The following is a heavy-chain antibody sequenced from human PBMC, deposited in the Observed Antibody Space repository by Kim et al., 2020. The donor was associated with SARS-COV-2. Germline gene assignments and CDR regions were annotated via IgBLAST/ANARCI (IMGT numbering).Heavy chain of an antibody. D-gene: IGHD4-4*01. CDR3: ALQAPIHDYSNYGRNYYFDY. CDR2: IDPSDSYT. J-gene: IGHJ4*02. V-gene: IGHV5-10-1*01. CDR1: GYSFTSYW. Sequence: GESLKISCKGSGYSFTSYWISWVRQMPGKGLEWMGRIDPSDSYTNYSPSFQGHVTISADKSISTAYLQWSSLKASDTAMYYCALQAPIHDYSNYGRNYYFDYWGQGTLVTVSS.